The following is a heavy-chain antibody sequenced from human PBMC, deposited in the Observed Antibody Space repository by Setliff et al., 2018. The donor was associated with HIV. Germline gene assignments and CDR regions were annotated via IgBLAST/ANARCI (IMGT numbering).Heavy chain of an antibody. J-gene: IGHJ5*02. CDR1: GGSISSGTYY. CDR3: ARVNSRNWFDP. CDR2: AFYSDST. V-gene: IGHV4-39*07. D-gene: IGHD6-13*01. Sequence: PSETLSLTCIVSGGSISSGTYYWGWIRQPPGKGLEYIGSAFYSDSTNYNPSLKSRVTISVDKSKNQFSLKLSSVTAADTAVYYCARVNSRNWFDPWGQGTLVTVSS.